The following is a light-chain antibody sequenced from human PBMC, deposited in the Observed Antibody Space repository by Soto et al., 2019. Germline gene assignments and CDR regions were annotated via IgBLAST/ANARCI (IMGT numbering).Light chain of an antibody. V-gene: IGKV1-12*01. Sequence: DIQMTQSPSFVSASVGDRVTITCRASQGISNRLAWYQQKPGKAPELLIHAASSLQSGVPSRFSGSGSGTDFTLTISSLQPEDFADYYCQQANSFPITFGQGTRLEIK. CDR1: QGISNR. CDR2: AAS. CDR3: QQANSFPIT. J-gene: IGKJ5*01.